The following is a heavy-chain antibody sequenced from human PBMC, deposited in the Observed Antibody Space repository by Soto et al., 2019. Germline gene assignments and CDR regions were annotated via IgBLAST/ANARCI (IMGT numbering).Heavy chain of an antibody. Sequence: VQLVESGGGVVQPGRSLRLSCAASGFTFSTYAMHWVRQAPGKGLEWVAVISYDGSNKYYADSVKGRFTISRDNSKNTLYLQMNSLRAEDTAVYYCASSPDYGDYYYYGMDVWGQGTTVTVSS. CDR3: ASSPDYGDYYYYGMDV. V-gene: IGHV3-30-3*01. D-gene: IGHD4-17*01. CDR1: GFTFSTYA. CDR2: ISYDGSNK. J-gene: IGHJ6*02.